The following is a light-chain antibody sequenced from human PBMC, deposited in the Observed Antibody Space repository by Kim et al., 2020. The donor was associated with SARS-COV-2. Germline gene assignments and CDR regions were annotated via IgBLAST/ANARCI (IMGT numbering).Light chain of an antibody. V-gene: IGLV1-44*01. CDR2: LNN. CDR1: DANIGANT. J-gene: IGLJ2*01. CDR3: AAWDVSLNGVV. Sequence: GQRVTIFCSGSDANIGANTVNWYQHLPGTAPKLLIYLNNQRPSGVPDRFSGSKSGTSASLAISGLQSEDEADYYCAAWDVSLNGVVFGGGTKLTVL.